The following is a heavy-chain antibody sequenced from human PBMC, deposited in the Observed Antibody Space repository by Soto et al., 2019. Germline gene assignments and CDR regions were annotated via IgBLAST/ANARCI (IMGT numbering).Heavy chain of an antibody. V-gene: IGHV3-30-3*01. D-gene: IGHD6-13*01. CDR1: GFTFSDYA. Sequence: QTGGTLRLSCAASGFTFSDYAMHWVRQAPAKGLEWVAIISFDGSNEHYADSVQGRFTISRDNSENTLYLQMNSLTADDTAVYYCARAAATVRYHNCLDVWGQGTTVTVSS. CDR2: ISFDGSNE. J-gene: IGHJ6*02. CDR3: ARAAATVRYHNCLDV.